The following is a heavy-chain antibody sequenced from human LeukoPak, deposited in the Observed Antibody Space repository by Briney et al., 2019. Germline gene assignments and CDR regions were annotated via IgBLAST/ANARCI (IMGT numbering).Heavy chain of an antibody. J-gene: IGHJ6*02. CDR1: GGSISSGGYY. CDR2: IYYSGST. Sequence: SETLSLTCTVSGGSISSGGYYWSWIRQHPGKGLEWIGYIYYSGSTNYNPSLKSRVTISVDTSKNQFSLKLSSVTAADTAVYYCARDHYDFWSGYYYGMDVWGQGTTVTVSS. CDR3: ARDHYDFWSGYYYGMDV. V-gene: IGHV4-61*08. D-gene: IGHD3-3*01.